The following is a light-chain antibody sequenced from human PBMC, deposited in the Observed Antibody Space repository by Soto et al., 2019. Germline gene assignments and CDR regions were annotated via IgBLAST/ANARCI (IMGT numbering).Light chain of an antibody. Sequence: QSALTQPASVSGSPGQSITISCIGTSSDVGGYNYVSWYQQHPGEAPKLMIYDVSNRPSRISHRFSGSKSGNTASLTISGLQAEDEADYYCSSYVSSSTPYVFGTGTKLTVL. J-gene: IGLJ1*01. CDR3: SSYVSSSTPYV. CDR2: DVS. CDR1: SSDVGGYNY. V-gene: IGLV2-14*01.